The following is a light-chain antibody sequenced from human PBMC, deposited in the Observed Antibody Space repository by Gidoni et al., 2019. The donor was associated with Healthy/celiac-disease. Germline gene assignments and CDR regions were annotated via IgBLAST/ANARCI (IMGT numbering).Light chain of an antibody. Sequence: ESVLTQSPATLSLSPGERATLSCRASQSVSSYLAWYQQKPGQAPRLLIYDASNRATGIPARFSGSGSGTDFTLTLSSLGPEDFAVYYCQPRSNWPWTFGQGTKVEIK. CDR3: QPRSNWPWT. CDR1: QSVSSY. J-gene: IGKJ1*01. V-gene: IGKV3-11*01. CDR2: DAS.